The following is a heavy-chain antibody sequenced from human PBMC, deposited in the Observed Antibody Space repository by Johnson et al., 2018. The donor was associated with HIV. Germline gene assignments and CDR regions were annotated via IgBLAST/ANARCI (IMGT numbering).Heavy chain of an antibody. Sequence: VQLVESGGGLVQPGGSLRLSCAASEFTFTSYDIHWVRQAPGKGLVWVSAIGTAGDTYYPDSVKGRFTISRDNAKNSLYLQMNSLRAEDTAVYYCAREGLWWGAFDIWGQGTMVTVSS. D-gene: IGHD2-21*01. CDR3: AREGLWWGAFDI. CDR1: EFTFTSYD. CDR2: IGTAGDT. V-gene: IGHV3-13*01. J-gene: IGHJ3*02.